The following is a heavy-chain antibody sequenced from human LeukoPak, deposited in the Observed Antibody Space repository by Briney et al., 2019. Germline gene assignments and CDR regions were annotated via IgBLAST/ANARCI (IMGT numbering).Heavy chain of an antibody. J-gene: IGHJ4*02. V-gene: IGHV4-34*01. Sequence: SETLSLTCAVYGGSFSGYYWSWIRQPPGKGLEWIVEINHSGSTNCNPSLKSRVTISVDTSKNQFSLKLSSVTAADTAVYYCARRFSPYYYDSSGYKGGFDYWGQGTLVTVSS. CDR1: GGSFSGYY. CDR3: ARRFSPYYYDSSGYKGGFDY. D-gene: IGHD3-22*01. CDR2: INHSGST.